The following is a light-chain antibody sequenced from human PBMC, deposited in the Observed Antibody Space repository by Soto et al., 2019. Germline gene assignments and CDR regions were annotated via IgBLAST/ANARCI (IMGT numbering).Light chain of an antibody. CDR2: DAS. V-gene: IGKV1-5*01. CDR1: QSISSW. J-gene: IGKJ5*01. Sequence: TQSPGTLSLSPGERATLSCRSSQSISSWLAWYQQKPGKAPKLLIYDASSLESGVPSRFSGSGSGTEFTLTISSLQPDDFATYYCQQYNSYSLITFGQGTRLEIK. CDR3: QQYNSYSLIT.